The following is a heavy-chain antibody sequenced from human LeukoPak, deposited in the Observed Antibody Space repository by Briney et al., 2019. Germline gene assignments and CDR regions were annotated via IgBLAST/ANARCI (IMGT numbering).Heavy chain of an antibody. J-gene: IGHJ6*02. V-gene: IGHV3-33*01. Sequence: PGGSLRLSCAASGFTFSSYGMHWVRQAPGKGLEWVAVIWYDGSNKYYADSVKGRFTISRDNSKNTLYLQMNSLRAEDTAVYYCARDLNWLLLDYGMDVWGQGTTVTVSS. CDR3: ARDLNWLLLDYGMDV. CDR1: GFTFSSYG. CDR2: IWYDGSNK. D-gene: IGHD3-22*01.